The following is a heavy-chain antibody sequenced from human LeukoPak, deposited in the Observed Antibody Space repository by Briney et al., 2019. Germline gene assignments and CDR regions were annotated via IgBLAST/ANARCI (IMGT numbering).Heavy chain of an antibody. J-gene: IGHJ4*02. Sequence: SETLFLTCTVSGGSISSSSYXXGWIRQPPGKGLEXIGSIYYSGSTYYNPSLKSRVTISVDTSKNQFSLKLSSVTAADTAVYYCARGIAAAGTSVFDYWGQGTLVTVSS. D-gene: IGHD6-13*01. CDR3: ARGIAAAGTSVFDY. V-gene: IGHV4-39*01. CDR2: IYYSGST. CDR1: GGSISSSSYX.